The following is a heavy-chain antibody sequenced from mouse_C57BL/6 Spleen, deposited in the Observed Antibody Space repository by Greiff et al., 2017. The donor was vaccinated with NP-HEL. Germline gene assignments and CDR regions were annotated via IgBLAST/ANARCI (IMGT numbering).Heavy chain of an antibody. J-gene: IGHJ1*03. CDR3: ARSGYYYGSSWYFDV. CDR1: GYAFTNYL. V-gene: IGHV1-54*01. D-gene: IGHD1-1*01. CDR2: INPGSGGT. Sequence: VQLKQSGAELVRPGTSVKVSCKASGYAFTNYLIEWVKQRPGQGLEWIGVINPGSGGTNYNEKFKGKATLTADKSSSTAYMQLSSLTSEDSAVYFCARSGYYYGSSWYFDVWGTGTTVTVSS.